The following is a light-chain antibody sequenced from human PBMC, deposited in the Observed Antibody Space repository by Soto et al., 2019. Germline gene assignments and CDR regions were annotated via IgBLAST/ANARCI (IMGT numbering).Light chain of an antibody. CDR3: QQANSFPFT. CDR1: QSISTW. J-gene: IGKJ2*01. V-gene: IGKV1-12*01. Sequence: DIQMTQSPSSVSASVGDRVTITCRASQSISTWLAWYQQKAGEAPKLLIYSASSLQSGVPSRFSGSGSGTDFTLTISSLQAEDLATYYCQQANSFPFTFGHGTNLEIK. CDR2: SAS.